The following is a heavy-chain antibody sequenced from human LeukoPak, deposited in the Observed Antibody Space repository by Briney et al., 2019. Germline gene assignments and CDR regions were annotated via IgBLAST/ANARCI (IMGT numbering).Heavy chain of an antibody. Sequence: GSLRLSCAASGFTFSSYGMHWVRQAPGKGLEWIGEIYHSGSTNYNPSLKSRVTISVDKSKNQFSLKLSSVTAADTAVYYCARVGRGGYSYGLVYWGQGTLVTVSS. CDR2: IYHSGST. D-gene: IGHD5-18*01. CDR1: GFTFSSYG. V-gene: IGHV4-4*02. J-gene: IGHJ4*02. CDR3: ARVGRGGYSYGLVY.